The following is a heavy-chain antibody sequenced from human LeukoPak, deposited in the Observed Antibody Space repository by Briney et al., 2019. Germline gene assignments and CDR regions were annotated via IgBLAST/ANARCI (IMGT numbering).Heavy chain of an antibody. CDR1: GFTFSSYS. Sequence: PGGSLRLSCAASGFTFSSYSMNWVRQAPGKGLEWVSYISSSSTIYYADSVKGRFTISRDNAKNSLYLQMNSLRAEDTAVYYCAREGIAAAGTEYWFDPWGQGTLVTVSS. J-gene: IGHJ5*02. CDR3: AREGIAAAGTEYWFDP. CDR2: ISSSSTI. D-gene: IGHD6-13*01. V-gene: IGHV3-48*01.